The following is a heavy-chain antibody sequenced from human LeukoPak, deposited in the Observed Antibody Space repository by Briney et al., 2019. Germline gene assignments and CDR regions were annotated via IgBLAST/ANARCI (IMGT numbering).Heavy chain of an antibody. J-gene: IGHJ4*02. CDR3: AKSFRSTSLDY. D-gene: IGHD2-2*01. V-gene: IGHV3-7*03. Sequence: GGSLRLSCAGYGFTFNRYWMSWVRQAPGKGLEWVANIKEDGSEKDYVDSVKGRFTISRDNSKNTLYLQMNSLRAEDTAVYYCAKSFRSTSLDYWGQGTLVTVSS. CDR2: IKEDGSEK. CDR1: GFTFNRYW.